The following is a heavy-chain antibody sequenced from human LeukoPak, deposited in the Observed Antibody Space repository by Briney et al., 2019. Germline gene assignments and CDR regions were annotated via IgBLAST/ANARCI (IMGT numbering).Heavy chain of an antibody. CDR3: ASSRGISWHFDY. CDR2: ISSSGSTI. D-gene: IGHD6-13*01. CDR1: GFTFSSYE. V-gene: IGHV3-48*03. J-gene: IGHJ4*02. Sequence: GGSLRLSCAASGFTFSSYEMNWVHQAPGKGLEWVSYISSSGSTIYYADSVKGRFTISRDNAKNSLYLQMNSLRAEDTAVYYCASSRGISWHFDYWGQGTLVTVSS.